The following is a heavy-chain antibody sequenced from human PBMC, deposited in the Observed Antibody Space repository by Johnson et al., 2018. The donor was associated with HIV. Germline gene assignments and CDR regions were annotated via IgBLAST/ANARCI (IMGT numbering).Heavy chain of an antibody. V-gene: IGHV3-11*04. J-gene: IGHJ3*02. CDR3: ARLEDRGGYYDSSGYGAFDI. D-gene: IGHD3-22*01. Sequence: QVQLVESGGGLVKPGGSLRLSCAASGFTFSDYYMSWIRQAPGKGLEWVSYISSSGSTIYYADSVKGRFTISRDNAKNSLYLQMNSLRAEDTAVYYCARLEDRGGYYDSSGYGAFDIWGQGTMVTVSS. CDR2: ISSSGSTI. CDR1: GFTFSDYY.